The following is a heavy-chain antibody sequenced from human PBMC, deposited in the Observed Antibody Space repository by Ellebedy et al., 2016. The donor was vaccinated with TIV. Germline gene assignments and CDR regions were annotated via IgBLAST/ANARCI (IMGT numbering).Heavy chain of an antibody. J-gene: IGHJ4*02. CDR3: VRVVPGGASFDS. Sequence: MPSETLSLTCSVSGASVTSYYWRWIRQAPGKGLEWIGWIYYSGSSQYNPSLKSRFTISVDTYKNQFSMNLRSVSAADTAVYYCVRVVPGGASFDSWGQGTLVTVSS. D-gene: IGHD2-8*02. V-gene: IGHV4-59*02. CDR2: IYYSGSS. CDR1: GASVTSYY.